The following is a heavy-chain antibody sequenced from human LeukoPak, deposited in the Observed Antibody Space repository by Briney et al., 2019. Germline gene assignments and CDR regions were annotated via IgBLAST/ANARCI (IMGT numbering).Heavy chain of an antibody. CDR3: ARAKSGYPPHPFDY. D-gene: IGHD6-25*01. CDR1: GGSIYGSGWH. J-gene: IGHJ4*02. Sequence: SETLSLTCSVSGGSIYGSGWHWSWIRQPPGKGLEWIGYIYYSGSTYYNPSLKSRVTISVDTSKNQFSLKLSSVTAADTAVYYCARAKSGYPPHPFDYWGQGTLVTVSS. V-gene: IGHV4-30-4*01. CDR2: IYYSGST.